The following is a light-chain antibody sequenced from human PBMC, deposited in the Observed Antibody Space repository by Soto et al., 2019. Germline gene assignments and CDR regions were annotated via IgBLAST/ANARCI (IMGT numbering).Light chain of an antibody. V-gene: IGKV1-39*01. CDR3: QQTYSAPPT. Sequence: DIQMTQSPSSLSASVGDRVTITCRASQIISTYLNWYQQRAGLAPRLLIYAASSLQSGVPPRFSGSCSGTDFTLTISSLQPEDFATYFCQQTYSAPPTFGQGTKVDIK. J-gene: IGKJ1*01. CDR1: QIISTY. CDR2: AAS.